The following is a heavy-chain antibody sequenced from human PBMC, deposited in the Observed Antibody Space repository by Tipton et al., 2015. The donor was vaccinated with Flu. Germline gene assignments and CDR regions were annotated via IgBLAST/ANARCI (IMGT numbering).Heavy chain of an antibody. Sequence: MQLVQSGAEVKKPGESLKISCKGSGYSFTSYWIGWVRQMPGKGLEWMGIIYPGDSDTRYSPPFQGQVTISADKSISAAYLQWDSLRASDTAMYYCARRDSAFGAANYLDFWGQGTLVTVSS. CDR2: IYPGDSDT. J-gene: IGHJ4*02. D-gene: IGHD3-16*01. V-gene: IGHV5-51*01. CDR1: GYSFTSYW. CDR3: ARRDSAFGAANYLDF.